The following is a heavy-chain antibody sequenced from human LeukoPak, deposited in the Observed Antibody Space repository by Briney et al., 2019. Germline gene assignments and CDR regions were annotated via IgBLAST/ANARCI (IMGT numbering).Heavy chain of an antibody. CDR3: ARDGPVAGVELGQ. J-gene: IGHJ4*02. CDR1: GFPFDNYG. D-gene: IGHD6-19*01. Sequence: GGSLRLSCAASGFPFDNYGMAWVRQAPGKGLEWVSGITWNGGVTAYADSVKGRFTISSDNAKNSLYLQMNSLRAEETALYYCARDGPVAGVELGQWGQGTLVTVSS. CDR2: ITWNGGVT. V-gene: IGHV3-20*04.